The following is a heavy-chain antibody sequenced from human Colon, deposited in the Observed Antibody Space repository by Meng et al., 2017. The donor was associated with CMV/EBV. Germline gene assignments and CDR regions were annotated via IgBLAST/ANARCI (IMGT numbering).Heavy chain of an antibody. CDR2: IHSSGST. CDR1: GGPFSSNNYY. V-gene: IGHV4-39*07. J-gene: IGHJ3*02. Sequence: SEILSLTCTVLGGPFSSNNYYWGWIRQPPGKGLFWFGSIHSSGSTYYNPSLKSRVTISIDMSKNHFSLRLSSVTAADTAVYFCARAGGVVAPAATVAFDIWGQGTMVTVSS. CDR3: ARAGGVVAPAATVAFDI. D-gene: IGHD2-2*01.